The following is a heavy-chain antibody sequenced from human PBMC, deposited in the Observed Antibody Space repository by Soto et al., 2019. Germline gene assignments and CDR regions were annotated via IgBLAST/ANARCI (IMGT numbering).Heavy chain of an antibody. D-gene: IGHD2-15*01. V-gene: IGHV1-69*12. CDR3: ARSRDIVVVVAATRFDY. J-gene: IGHJ4*02. CDR1: GGTFSSYA. Sequence: QVQLVQSGAEVKKPGSSVKVSCKASGGTFSSYAISWVRQAPGQGLEWMGGIIPIFGTANYAQKFQGRVTITADESTSIAYMELSSLRSEDTTVYYCARSRDIVVVVAATRFDYWGQGTLVTVSS. CDR2: IIPIFGTA.